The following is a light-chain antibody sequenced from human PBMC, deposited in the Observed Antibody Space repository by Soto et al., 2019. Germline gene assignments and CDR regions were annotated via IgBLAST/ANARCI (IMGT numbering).Light chain of an antibody. CDR3: SSYTSSSTLYV. Sequence: QSVLTQPASVSGSPGQSITISCTGTSSDVGGYNYVSWYQQHPGKAPKLIIFEVSLRPSAVSNRFSASKSGNTASLTISGPQAEDEADYYCSSYTSSSTLYVFGTGTKVTVL. J-gene: IGLJ1*01. CDR2: EVS. CDR1: SSDVGGYNY. V-gene: IGLV2-14*01.